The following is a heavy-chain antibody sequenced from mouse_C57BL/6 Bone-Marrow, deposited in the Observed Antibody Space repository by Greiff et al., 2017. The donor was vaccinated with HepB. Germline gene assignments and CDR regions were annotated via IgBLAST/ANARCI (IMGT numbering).Heavy chain of an antibody. J-gene: IGHJ3*01. CDR1: GFTFSDYY. D-gene: IGHD1-1*01. CDR2: INYDGSST. Sequence: EVQLVESEGGLVQPGSSMKLSCTASGFTFSDYYMAWVRQVPEKGLEWVANINYDGSSTYYLDSLKSRFIISRDNAKNILYLQMSSLKSEDTATYYCARVEYYYGSSWFAYWGQGTLVTVSA. CDR3: ARVEYYYGSSWFAY. V-gene: IGHV5-16*01.